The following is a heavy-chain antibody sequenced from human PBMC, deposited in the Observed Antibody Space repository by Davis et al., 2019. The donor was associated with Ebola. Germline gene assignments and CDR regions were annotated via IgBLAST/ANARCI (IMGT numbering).Heavy chain of an antibody. V-gene: IGHV1-2*02. D-gene: IGHD3-22*01. J-gene: IGHJ4*02. CDR1: GGTFSSYA. CDR3: ARADTYYYDSSGYRY. CDR2: INPNSGGT. Sequence: ASVKVSCKASGGTFSSYAISWVRQAPGQGLEWMGWINPNSGGTNYAQKFQGRVTMTRDTSISTAYMELSRLRSDDTAVYYCARADTYYYDSSGYRYWGQGTLVTVSS.